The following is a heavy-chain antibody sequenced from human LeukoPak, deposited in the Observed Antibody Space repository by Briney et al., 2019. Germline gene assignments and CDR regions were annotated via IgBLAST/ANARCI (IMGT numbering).Heavy chain of an antibody. J-gene: IGHJ5*02. CDR2: INPNTGDT. CDR1: GYTFTDYF. CDR3: AREADCGSTSCHQDL. D-gene: IGHD2-2*01. Sequence: ASAKVSCKASGYTFTDYFVHWVRQAPGQGLDWMGWINPNTGDTNYAQKFQGRVSMTGDTSISTAYMELSRLRYDDTAVYYCAREADCGSTSCHQDLWGQGTLVTVSS. V-gene: IGHV1-2*02.